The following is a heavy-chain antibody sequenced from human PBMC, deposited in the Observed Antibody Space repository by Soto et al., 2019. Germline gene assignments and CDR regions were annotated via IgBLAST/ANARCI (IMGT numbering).Heavy chain of an antibody. CDR2: ISGSGGST. CDR3: AKDLGYCSSTSCPSYYYYGMDV. J-gene: IGHJ6*02. CDR1: GFTFSDYA. V-gene: IGHV3-23*01. D-gene: IGHD2-2*01. Sequence: PGGSLRLSCSASGFTFSDYAMSWVRQAPGKGLEWVSAISGSGGSTYYADSVKGRFTISRDNSKNTLYLQMNSLRAEDTAVYYCAKDLGYCSSTSCPSYYYYGMDVWGQGTTVTVSS.